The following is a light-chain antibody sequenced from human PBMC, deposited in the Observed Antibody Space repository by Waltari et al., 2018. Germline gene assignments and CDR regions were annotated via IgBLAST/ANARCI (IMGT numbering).Light chain of an antibody. CDR1: STDIGVYNY. J-gene: IGLJ2*01. CDR3: ASFAGSNTL. CDR2: EVS. V-gene: IGLV2-8*01. Sequence: QSALTQPPSASGSPGQSVTISCTGTSTDIGVYNYVSWYQPHPGNAPTLLIYEVSERPSGVPDRFSGSKSGITASLTVFGLQTEDEADYYCASFAGSNTLFGGGTKLTVL.